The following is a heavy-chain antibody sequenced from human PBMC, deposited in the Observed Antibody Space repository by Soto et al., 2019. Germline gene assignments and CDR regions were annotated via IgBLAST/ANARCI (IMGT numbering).Heavy chain of an antibody. J-gene: IGHJ6*02. D-gene: IGHD3-10*01. CDR2: VYYGGST. V-gene: IGHV4-39*01. CDR3: ATRGTGIGPYFSGLDA. Sequence: SETLSLTCTVSGDSITSSTYYWDWIRQPPGKGLEGIGTVYYGGSTMYNPSLESRVTISIDTSMNQFSLTLSSVTAADTAVYYCATRGTGIGPYFSGLDAWGQGTTVTVAS. CDR1: GDSITSSTYY.